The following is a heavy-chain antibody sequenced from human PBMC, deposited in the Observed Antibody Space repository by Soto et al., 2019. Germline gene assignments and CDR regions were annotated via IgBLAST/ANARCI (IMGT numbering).Heavy chain of an antibody. Sequence: SETLSLTCAVYGGSFSGYYWNWIRQPPGKGLEWIGEINHSGSTNYNPSLKSRVTISVDSSKNQLSLKLSSVTAADTAVYYCARVGYYDGSGNNAFDIWGQGTMVTVSS. CDR1: GGSFSGYY. CDR2: INHSGST. CDR3: ARVGYYDGSGNNAFDI. V-gene: IGHV4-34*01. J-gene: IGHJ3*02. D-gene: IGHD3-22*01.